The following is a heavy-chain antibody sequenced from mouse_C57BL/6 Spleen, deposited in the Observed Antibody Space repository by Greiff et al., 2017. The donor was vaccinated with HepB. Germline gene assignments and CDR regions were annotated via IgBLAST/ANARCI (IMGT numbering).Heavy chain of an antibody. CDR2: IDPEDGET. Sequence: EVQLQQSGAELVKPGASVKLSCTASGFNIKDYYMHWVKQRTEQGLEWIGRIDPEDGETKYAPKFKGKATITADTSSKTAYLQLSSLTSEDTAVYYCARGGSSPAGFAYWGQGTLVTVSA. V-gene: IGHV14-2*01. J-gene: IGHJ3*01. D-gene: IGHD1-1*01. CDR1: GFNIKDYY. CDR3: ARGGSSPAGFAY.